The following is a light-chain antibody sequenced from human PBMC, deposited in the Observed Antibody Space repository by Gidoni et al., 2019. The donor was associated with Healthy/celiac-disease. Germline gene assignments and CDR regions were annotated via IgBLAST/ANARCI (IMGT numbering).Light chain of an antibody. J-gene: IGKJ2*01. CDR3: QQSYSTPFT. CDR2: AAS. V-gene: IGKV1-39*01. CDR1: QSISSY. Sequence: DTQLTRSPSSLSASVGDRVTTTCRASQSISSYLNWYQQKPGKAPKLLIYAASSLQRGVPSRFSGSGSGTDFTLTISSLQPEDFATYYCQQSYSTPFTFGQGTKLEIK.